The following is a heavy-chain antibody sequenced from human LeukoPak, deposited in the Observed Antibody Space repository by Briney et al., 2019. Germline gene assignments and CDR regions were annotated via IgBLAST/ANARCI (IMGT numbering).Heavy chain of an antibody. J-gene: IGHJ4*02. D-gene: IGHD2-2*01. CDR3: ARSCSSTSCYLDY. V-gene: IGHV4-31*03. CDR2: IYYSGST. Sequence: SETLSLTCTVSGGSISSGGYYWSWIRQHPGKGLEWIGYIYYSGSTYYNPSLKSRVTISVDTSKNQFSLKLSSVTAADTAVYYCARSCSSTSCYLDYWAREPWSPSPQ. CDR1: GGSISSGGYY.